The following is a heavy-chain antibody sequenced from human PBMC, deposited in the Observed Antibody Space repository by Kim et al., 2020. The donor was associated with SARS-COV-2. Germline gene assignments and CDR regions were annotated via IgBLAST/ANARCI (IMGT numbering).Heavy chain of an antibody. J-gene: IGHJ2*01. CDR3: TRALIYYDFSSGYNLPWYFDL. Sequence: GGSLRLSCAASGFTFSDSYMTWIRQAPGKGLEWVSYISSSSTYTNYTDSVMGRFTVSRDNAKKSLYLQMNSLRAEDTAVYYCTRALIYYDFSSGYNLPWYFDLWGRGTLVSVSS. V-gene: IGHV3-11*05. CDR1: GFTFSDSY. D-gene: IGHD3-3*01. CDR2: ISSSSTYT.